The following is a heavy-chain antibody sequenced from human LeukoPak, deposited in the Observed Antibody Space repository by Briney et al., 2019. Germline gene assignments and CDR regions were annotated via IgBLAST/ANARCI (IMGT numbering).Heavy chain of an antibody. D-gene: IGHD2-2*01. CDR1: GGSISSGGYY. Sequence: PSETLSLTCTVSGGSISSGGYYWSWIRQHPGKGLEWIGYIYYSGSTYYNPSLKSRVTISVDTPKNQFSLKLSSVTAADTAVYYCARVGYCSSTSCYFRIDIWGQGTMVTVSS. CDR2: IYYSGST. CDR3: ARVGYCSSTSCYFRIDI. J-gene: IGHJ3*02. V-gene: IGHV4-31*03.